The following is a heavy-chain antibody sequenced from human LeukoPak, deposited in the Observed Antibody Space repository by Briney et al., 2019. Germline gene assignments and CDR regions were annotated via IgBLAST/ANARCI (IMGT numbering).Heavy chain of an antibody. D-gene: IGHD6-19*01. J-gene: IGHJ4*02. CDR1: GYTFTCYY. CDR2: INPNSGGT. CDR3: ARDSSAVAGIDY. V-gene: IGHV1-2*02. Sequence: ASVKVSCKASGYTFTCYYMHWVRQAPGQGLEWMGWINPNSGGTNYAQKFQGRVTMTRDTSISTAYMELSRLRSDDTAVYYCARDSSAVAGIDYWGRGTLVTVSS.